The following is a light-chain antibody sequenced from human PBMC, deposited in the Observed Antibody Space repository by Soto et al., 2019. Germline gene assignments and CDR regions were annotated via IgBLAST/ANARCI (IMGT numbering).Light chain of an antibody. CDR1: QSVYSDY. Sequence: EVVLTQSPGPLSLSPGERATLSCKSSQSVYSDYLAWFQQKPGQAPRLIIYGAFRRATGIPDRFSGSGSGTDCTLTISRLEPEDFAVYYCQRYGSSPITFGQGTRLEI. V-gene: IGKV3-20*01. CDR3: QRYGSSPIT. CDR2: GAF. J-gene: IGKJ5*01.